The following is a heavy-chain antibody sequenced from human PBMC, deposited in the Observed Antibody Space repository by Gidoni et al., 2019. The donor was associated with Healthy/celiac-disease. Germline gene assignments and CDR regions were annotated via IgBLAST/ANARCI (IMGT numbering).Heavy chain of an antibody. CDR3: AADPRVQVLDDYGAGSYRY. D-gene: IGHD3-10*01. CDR2: IVVGSGNT. CDR1: GFTFTRSA. J-gene: IGHJ4*02. V-gene: IGHV1-58*01. Sequence: QMQLVQSGPEVKKPGTSVKVSCTASGFTFTRSAVQWVRQARGQRLEWIGWIVVGSGNTNYAQKFQERVTITRDMSTSTAYMELSSLRSEDTAVYYCAADPRVQVLDDYGAGSYRYWGQGTLVTVSS.